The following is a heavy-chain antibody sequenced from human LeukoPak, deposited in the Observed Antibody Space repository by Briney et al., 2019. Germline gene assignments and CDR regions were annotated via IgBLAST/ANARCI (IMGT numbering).Heavy chain of an antibody. CDR2: IYTSGST. V-gene: IGHV4-4*07. CDR1: GGSISSYY. J-gene: IGHJ5*02. Sequence: PSETLSLTCTVSGGSISSYYWSWIRQPAGKGLEWIGRIYTSGSTNYNPSLKSRVTMSVDTSKNQFSLKLSSVTAADTAVYYCARSRSISWRGLFDPWVQGTLVTVSS. D-gene: IGHD6-13*01. CDR3: ARSRSISWRGLFDP.